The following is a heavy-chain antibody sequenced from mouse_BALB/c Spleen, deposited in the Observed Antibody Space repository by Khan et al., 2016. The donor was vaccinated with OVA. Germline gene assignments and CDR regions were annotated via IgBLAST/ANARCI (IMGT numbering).Heavy chain of an antibody. CDR2: IWSDGST. J-gene: IGHJ4*01. CDR3: ARHDRYFYAMDY. Sequence: VELVESGPGLVAPSQSLSITCTISGFSLTSYGVHWVRQPPGKGLEWLVVIWSDGSTTYNSALKSRLSITKDNSKSQVFLKMNSLQIDDTAMYYCARHDRYFYAMDYWVKEPQSPSPQ. CDR1: GFSLTSYG. D-gene: IGHD2-14*01. V-gene: IGHV2-6-1*01.